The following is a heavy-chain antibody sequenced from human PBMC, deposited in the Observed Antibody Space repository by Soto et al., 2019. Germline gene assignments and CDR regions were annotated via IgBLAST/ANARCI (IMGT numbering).Heavy chain of an antibody. CDR2: ISPSGDRT. J-gene: IGHJ4*02. CDR3: ARADGTGWYVHLY. CDR1: GYSFTAYY. V-gene: IGHV1-46*01. Sequence: QVQLLQSGAEVTQPGASVKLSCKASGYSFTAYYMHWVRQAPGQGLEWMGIISPSGDRTTYAQKFQGRVTRTRDTSTTTLYMELSSLTFEDTAVYYCARADGTGWYVHLYWGQGTLVTVSS. D-gene: IGHD6-19*01.